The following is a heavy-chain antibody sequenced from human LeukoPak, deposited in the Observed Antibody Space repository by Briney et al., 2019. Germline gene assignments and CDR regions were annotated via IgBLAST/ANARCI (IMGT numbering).Heavy chain of an antibody. D-gene: IGHD2-2*01. J-gene: IGHJ4*02. CDR2: IYTSGST. V-gene: IGHV4-61*09. CDR1: GGSISSGSYY. CDR3: ARCTSTSCYHFDY. Sequence: SETLSLTCTVSGGSISSGSYYWSWIRQPAGKGLEWIGHIYTSGSTNYNPSIKSRVTISIDTSKNQSSLKLSSVTAADTAVYYCARCTSTSCYHFDYWGQGALVTVSS.